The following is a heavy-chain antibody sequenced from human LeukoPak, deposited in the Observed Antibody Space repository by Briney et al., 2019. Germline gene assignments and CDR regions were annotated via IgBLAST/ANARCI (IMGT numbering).Heavy chain of an antibody. CDR2: IGGSGDNT. CDR1: GFTFSNYA. D-gene: IGHD2-15*01. V-gene: IGHV3-23*01. J-gene: IGHJ4*02. CDR3: AKDFVVVPGLVNYFDS. Sequence: GGSLRLSCAASGFTFSNYAMSWVRQAPGKGLEWVSAIGGSGDNTYYADSVKGRFTVSRDNSKNTLYLQMNSLRAEDTAVYYCAKDFVVVPGLVNYFDSWGQGTLVTVSA.